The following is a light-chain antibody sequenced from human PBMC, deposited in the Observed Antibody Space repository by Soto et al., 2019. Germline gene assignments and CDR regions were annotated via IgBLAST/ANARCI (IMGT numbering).Light chain of an antibody. Sequence: QSALTQPASVSGSPVQSITISCTGTSSDVGGYNYVSWYQQHPGKAPKLMIYDVSNRPSGVSNRFSGSKSGNTASLTISGLQAEDEADYYCSSYTSSSIGVFGGGTKLTVL. CDR1: SSDVGGYNY. CDR3: SSYTSSSIGV. V-gene: IGLV2-14*01. CDR2: DVS. J-gene: IGLJ2*01.